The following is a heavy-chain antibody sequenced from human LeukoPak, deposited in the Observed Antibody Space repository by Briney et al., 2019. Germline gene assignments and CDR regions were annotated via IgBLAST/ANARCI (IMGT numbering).Heavy chain of an antibody. CDR3: ATLGADAFDI. CDR1: GFTFDDYA. D-gene: IGHD1-26*01. CDR2: ISWNSGSI. Sequence: GRSLRLSCAASGFTFDDYAMHWVRQAPGKGLEWVSGISWNSGSIGYADSVKGRFTISRDNAKNSLYLQMNSLRAEDTALYYCATLGADAFDIWGQGTMDTVSS. V-gene: IGHV3-9*01. J-gene: IGHJ3*02.